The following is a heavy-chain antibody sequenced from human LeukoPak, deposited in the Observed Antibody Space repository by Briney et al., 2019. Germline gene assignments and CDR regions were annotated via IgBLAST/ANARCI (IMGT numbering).Heavy chain of an antibody. V-gene: IGHV3-21*01. J-gene: IGHJ4*02. Sequence: GGSLRLSCAASGFTFSSYSMNWVRQAPGKGLEWVSSISSSSSYIFYADSVKGRFTISRDNAKNSLYLQMNSLRAEDTAVYHCARDHYKNFDYWGQGTLVTVSS. CDR3: ARDHYKNFDY. CDR2: ISSSSSYI. CDR1: GFTFSSYS. D-gene: IGHD4-11*01.